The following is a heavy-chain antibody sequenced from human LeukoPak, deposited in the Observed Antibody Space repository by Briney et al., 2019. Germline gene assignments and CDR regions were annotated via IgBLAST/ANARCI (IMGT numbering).Heavy chain of an antibody. CDR3: AREGAVAGVFDY. CDR1: GDSVSSNSAA. V-gene: IGHV6-1*01. J-gene: IGHJ4*02. CDR2: TYCRSKWYN. D-gene: IGHD6-19*01. Sequence: SQTLSLTCALSGDSVSSNSAAWNWIRQSLSRGLEWLGRTYCRSKWYNDYAVSVKSRITINPDTSKNQFSLQLNSVTPEDTAVYYCAREGAVAGVFDYWGQGTLVTVSS.